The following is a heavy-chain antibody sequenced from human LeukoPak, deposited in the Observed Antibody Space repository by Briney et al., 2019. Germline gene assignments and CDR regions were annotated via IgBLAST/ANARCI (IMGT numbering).Heavy chain of an antibody. D-gene: IGHD3-3*01. J-gene: IGHJ6*03. V-gene: IGHV4-61*02. CDR3: ARDSGRFPYYYYTDV. CDR2: IYTRGST. CDR1: GASITSSTYY. Sequence: SETLSLTCSVSGASITSSTYYYNWIRQPVGKGLEWIGRIYTRGSTNYNPSLTSRVTISVDNSKNQFSLELTSVTAADTAVYYCARDSGRFPYYYYTDVWGKGTTVTVSS.